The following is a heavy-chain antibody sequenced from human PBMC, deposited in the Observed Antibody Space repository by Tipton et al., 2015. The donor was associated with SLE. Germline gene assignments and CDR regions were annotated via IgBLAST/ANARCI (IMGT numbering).Heavy chain of an antibody. V-gene: IGHV3-7*01. J-gene: IGHJ4*02. CDR2: IKEDGSEK. Sequence: SLRPSCAASGFTFSRYWMNWVRQAPGKGLEWVAIIKEDGSEKHYVDSVRGRFTISRDNAKNSLYLQMNSLRAEDTAVYYCARSSWGPDYWGQGTLVPVSS. D-gene: IGHD6-13*01. CDR1: GFTFSRYW. CDR3: ARSSWGPDY.